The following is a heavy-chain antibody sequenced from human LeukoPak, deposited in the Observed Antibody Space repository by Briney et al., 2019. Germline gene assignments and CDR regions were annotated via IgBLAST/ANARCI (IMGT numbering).Heavy chain of an antibody. CDR1: GFTVSSNY. Sequence: PGGSLRLSCAASGFTVSSNYMSWVRQAPGKGLEWVSVIYSDGTTHYADSVKGRFSISRDNSKNTVYLQMNSLRAEDTALYYCATKEGYGGLFDHWGQGTLVTVSS. CDR3: ATKEGYGGLFDH. J-gene: IGHJ4*02. D-gene: IGHD4-23*01. CDR2: IYSDGTT. V-gene: IGHV3-66*01.